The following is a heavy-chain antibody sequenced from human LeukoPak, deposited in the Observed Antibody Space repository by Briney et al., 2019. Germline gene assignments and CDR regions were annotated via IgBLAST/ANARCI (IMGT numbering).Heavy chain of an antibody. J-gene: IGHJ4*02. V-gene: IGHV1-18*01. CDR3: ARKYGAWYSSGWYSDY. Sequence: ASVKVSCKASGYTFTSYGISWVRQAPGQGLEWMGWISAYNGNTNYAQKLQGRVTMTTDTSTSTAYMELRSLRSDDTAVYYCARKYGAWYSSGWYSDYWGQGTLSPSPQ. D-gene: IGHD6-19*01. CDR1: GYTFTSYG. CDR2: ISAYNGNT.